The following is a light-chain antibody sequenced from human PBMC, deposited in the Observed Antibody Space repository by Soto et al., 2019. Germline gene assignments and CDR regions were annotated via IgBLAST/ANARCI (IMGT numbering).Light chain of an antibody. CDR3: PQYIRYSPYT. J-gene: IGKJ2*01. Sequence: DIQMTQFPSTLSASIGDRVTITCRASQTISSSLAWYQQKPGKAPKLLIYKASNLETGVPSRFSGSGSGTEFALTISSLQPDDFATYYCPQYIRYSPYTFGQGTRLEIK. V-gene: IGKV1-5*03. CDR1: QTISSS. CDR2: KAS.